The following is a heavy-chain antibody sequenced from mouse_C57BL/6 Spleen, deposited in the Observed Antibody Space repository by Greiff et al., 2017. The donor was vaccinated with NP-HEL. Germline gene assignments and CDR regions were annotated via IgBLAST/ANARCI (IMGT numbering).Heavy chain of an antibody. J-gene: IGHJ2*01. CDR1: GFSLTSYG. CDR2: IWSGGST. Sequence: QVQLQQSGPGLVQPSQSLSITCTVSGFSLTSYGVHWVRQSPGKGLEWLGVIWSGGSTDYNAGFLSRLSISKDNSKSQVFFKMNSLQADDTAIYYCARNIGYDGYFDYWGQGTTLTVSS. D-gene: IGHD2-2*01. V-gene: IGHV2-2*01. CDR3: ARNIGYDGYFDY.